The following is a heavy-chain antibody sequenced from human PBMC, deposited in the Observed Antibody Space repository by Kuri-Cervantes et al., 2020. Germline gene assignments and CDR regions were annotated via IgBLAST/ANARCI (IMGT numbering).Heavy chain of an antibody. V-gene: IGHV1-3*01. Sequence: ASVKGSCKASGYTFTSYAMHWVRQAPGQRLEWMGWINAGNGNTKYSQKFQGRVTITRDTSTSTAYMELRSLRSDDTAVYYCARVQNIGSGDIDYWGQGTLVTVSS. D-gene: IGHD2-15*01. J-gene: IGHJ4*02. CDR1: GYTFTSYA. CDR3: ARVQNIGSGDIDY. CDR2: INAGNGNT.